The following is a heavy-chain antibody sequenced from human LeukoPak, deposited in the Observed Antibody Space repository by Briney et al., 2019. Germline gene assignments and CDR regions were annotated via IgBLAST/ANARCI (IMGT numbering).Heavy chain of an antibody. Sequence: GGSLRLSCAASGFTFDDYAMHWVRQAPGKGLEWVSGISWNSGGIGYADSVKGRFTISRDNAKNSLYLQMNSLRAEDTALYYCAKDNYYDSSGYFGYWGQGTLVTVSS. CDR3: AKDNYYDSSGYFGY. J-gene: IGHJ4*02. CDR2: ISWNSGGI. V-gene: IGHV3-9*01. CDR1: GFTFDDYA. D-gene: IGHD3-22*01.